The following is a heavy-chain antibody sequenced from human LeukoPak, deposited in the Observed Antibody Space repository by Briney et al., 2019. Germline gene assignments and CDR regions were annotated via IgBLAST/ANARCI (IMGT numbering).Heavy chain of an antibody. Sequence: GGSLRLSCAASGFTFRSHWMHWVRHAPGKGLVWVSHISTDGTTTIYADSVKGRFTISRDNAKDTLYLQMHSLRVDDTAVYYCARSLGYSSGGWGQGTLVTVSS. CDR1: GFTFRSHW. D-gene: IGHD2-15*01. J-gene: IGHJ4*02. CDR3: ARSLGYSSGG. V-gene: IGHV3-74*01. CDR2: ISTDGTTT.